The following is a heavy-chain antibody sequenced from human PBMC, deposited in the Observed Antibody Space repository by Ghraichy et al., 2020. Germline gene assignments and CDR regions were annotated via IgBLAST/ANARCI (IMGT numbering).Heavy chain of an antibody. CDR1: GYTFTNYG. J-gene: IGHJ5*02. Sequence: ASVKVSCKASGYTFTNYGTNYGISWVRQAPGQGLEWMGWINAYNGNTNYAQKLQCRVTMTTDISTSTAYMELRRLRSDDTAVYYCARVPYGDYAIDPWGQGTLVTVSS. CDR3: ARVPYGDYAIDP. D-gene: IGHD4-17*01. CDR2: INAYNGNT. V-gene: IGHV1-18*01.